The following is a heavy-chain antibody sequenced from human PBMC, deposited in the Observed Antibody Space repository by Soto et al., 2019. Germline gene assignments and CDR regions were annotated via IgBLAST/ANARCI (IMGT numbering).Heavy chain of an antibody. CDR3: AKDSSGWSSEAFDI. CDR2: ISYDGSNK. D-gene: IGHD6-19*01. J-gene: IGHJ3*02. CDR1: GFTFSSYG. V-gene: IGHV3-30*18. Sequence: LRLSCAASGFTFSSYGMHWVRQAPGKGLEWVAVISYDGSNKYYADSVKGRFTISRDNSKNTLYLQMNSLRAEDTAVYYCAKDSSGWSSEAFDIWGQGTMVTVSS.